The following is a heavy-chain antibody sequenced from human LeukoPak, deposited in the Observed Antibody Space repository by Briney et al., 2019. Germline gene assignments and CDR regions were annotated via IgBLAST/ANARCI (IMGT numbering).Heavy chain of an antibody. CDR2: IYYSGST. D-gene: IGHD1-26*01. J-gene: IGHJ3*02. V-gene: IGHV4-39*01. CDR3: ARRSGSYYHDAFDI. Sequence: SETLSLTCTVSGGSISSSSYYWGWIPQPPGKGLEWIMSIYYSGSTYYNPSLKSRVTISVDTSKNQFSLKLSSVTAADTAVYYCARRSGSYYHDAFDIWGQGRMVTVSS. CDR1: GGSISSSSYY.